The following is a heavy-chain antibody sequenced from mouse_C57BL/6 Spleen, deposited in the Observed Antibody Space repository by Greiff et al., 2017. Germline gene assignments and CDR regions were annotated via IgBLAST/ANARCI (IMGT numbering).Heavy chain of an antibody. Sequence: QVQLQQPGTELVKPGASVKLSCKASGYTFTSYWMHWVKQRPGQGREWIGNINPSDGCTNYNEKFKCKATLTVDKSSSTAYMQRSSLTSEDSAVYYCARPMVTYAMDYWGQGTSVTVSS. CDR3: ARPMVTYAMDY. CDR1: GYTFTSYW. CDR2: INPSDGCT. J-gene: IGHJ4*01. V-gene: IGHV1-53*01. D-gene: IGHD2-2*01.